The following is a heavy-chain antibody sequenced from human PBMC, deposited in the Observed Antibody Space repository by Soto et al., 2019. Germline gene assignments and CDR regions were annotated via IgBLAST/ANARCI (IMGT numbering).Heavy chain of an antibody. V-gene: IGHV1-18*01. CDR1: TYTFTNYG. Sequence: GASVKVSCKASTYTFTNYGFSWVRQAPGQGLKWMGWISPYNGNTNSAQKFQGRVTITADESTSTVYMELRTLRPEDTAVYYCAREGLVLVPTTVNSDYYYYAMDVWGQGTTVTVSS. D-gene: IGHD4-17*01. CDR2: ISPYNGNT. CDR3: AREGLVLVPTTVNSDYYYYAMDV. J-gene: IGHJ6*02.